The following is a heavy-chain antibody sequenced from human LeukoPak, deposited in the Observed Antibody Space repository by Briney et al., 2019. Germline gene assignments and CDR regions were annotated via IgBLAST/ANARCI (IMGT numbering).Heavy chain of an antibody. CDR1: GSSINTPYY. V-gene: IGHV4-38-2*02. CDR3: ARDATIAAPLMS. Sequence: PSETLSLTCTVSGSSINTPYYWAWIRQPPGEGLGWIGNIFHGVTTFYNPSLMNRVAISVDTSKNQFSLKLTSVTAADTAVYYCARDATIAAPLMSWGQGTLVIVSS. J-gene: IGHJ4*02. CDR2: IFHGVTT. D-gene: IGHD6-13*01.